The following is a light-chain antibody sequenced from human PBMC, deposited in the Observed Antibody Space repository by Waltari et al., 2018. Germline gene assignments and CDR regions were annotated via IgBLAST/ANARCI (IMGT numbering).Light chain of an antibody. V-gene: IGLV2-14*01. CDR3: SSYTSSSFVV. CDR2: EVS. CDR1: SSDVGGYHY. Sequence: QSALTQPASVPGTPGQSITIPCTGTSSDVGGYHYVSWYQPHPGKAPKLMIYEVSNRPSGVSNRFSGSKSGNTASLTISGLQAEDEADYYCSSYTSSSFVVFGGGTKLTVL. J-gene: IGLJ2*01.